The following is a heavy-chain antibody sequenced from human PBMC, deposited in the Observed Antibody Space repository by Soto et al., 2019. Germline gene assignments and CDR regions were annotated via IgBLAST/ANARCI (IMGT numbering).Heavy chain of an antibody. CDR1: GFSFGSYS. D-gene: IGHD2-15*01. CDR2: IGGDAVTT. J-gene: IGHJ6*02. CDR3: ARDPTPSRYCSATKCFGEYGLDV. Sequence: EVQLLESGGGLVQPGGSLRLSCAASGFSFGSYSMTWVRQAPGKGLEWVSVIGGDAVTTYYADSVKGRFTVSRDNSKNMLYLQINSLRVEDTAVYYCARDPTPSRYCSATKCFGEYGLDVWGQGTTVTASS. V-gene: IGHV3-23*01.